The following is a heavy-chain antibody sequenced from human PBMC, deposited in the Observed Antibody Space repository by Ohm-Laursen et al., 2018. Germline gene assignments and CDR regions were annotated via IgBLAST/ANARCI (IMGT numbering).Heavy chain of an antibody. CDR3: ASLGYCSGGSCLWAFDI. CDR1: GFTFSSYA. Sequence: SLRLSCAASGFTFSSYAMSWVRQAPGKGLEWVSAISGSGGSTYYADSVKGRFTISRDNSKNTLFLQMSSLRADDTAVYYCASLGYCSGGSCLWAFDIWGQGTMVTVSS. D-gene: IGHD2-15*01. J-gene: IGHJ3*02. V-gene: IGHV3-23*01. CDR2: ISGSGGST.